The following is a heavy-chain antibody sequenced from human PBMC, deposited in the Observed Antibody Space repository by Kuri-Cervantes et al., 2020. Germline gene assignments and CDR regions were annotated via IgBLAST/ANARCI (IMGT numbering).Heavy chain of an antibody. CDR2: IIPIFGAA. CDR3: ARATSGGPPYYYYMDV. J-gene: IGHJ6*03. D-gene: IGHD3-16*01. CDR1: GGTFSNYA. V-gene: IGHV1-69*05. Sequence: SVKVSCKASGGTFSNYAISWVRQAPGQGLEWMGGIIPIFGAANYAQKFQGRVTIATDESTSTAYMELRSLRSDDTAVYYCARATSGGPPYYYYMDVWGKGTTVTVSS.